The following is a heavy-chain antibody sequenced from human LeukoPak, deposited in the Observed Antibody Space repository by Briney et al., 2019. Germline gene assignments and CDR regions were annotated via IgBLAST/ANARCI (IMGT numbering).Heavy chain of an antibody. Sequence: GGSLRLSCAASGFTFSSYEMNWVRQAPGKGLEWVSYISSSGSTIYYADSVKGRFTISRDNAKNSLYLQMNSLRAEDTAVYYCARSSGWYTGFDFWGQGTLVTVSS. J-gene: IGHJ4*02. D-gene: IGHD6-19*01. CDR1: GFTFSSYE. V-gene: IGHV3-48*03. CDR3: ARSSGWYTGFDF. CDR2: ISSSGSTI.